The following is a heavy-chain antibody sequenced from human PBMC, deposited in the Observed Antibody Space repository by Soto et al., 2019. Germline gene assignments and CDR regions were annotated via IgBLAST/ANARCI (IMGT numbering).Heavy chain of an antibody. D-gene: IGHD4-17*01. V-gene: IGHV1-8*01. J-gene: IGHJ6*02. CDR3: ARTTVTMSYYYGMDV. CDR1: GYTFTSYD. Sequence: HVQLVQSGAEVKKTVASVKVSCKASGYTFTSYDINWVRQATGQGLAWMGWMNPNSGNTGYAQKFQGRVTMTSNTSISTAYMELSSLRSEDTAVYYCARTTVTMSYYYGMDVWGQGTTVTVSS. CDR2: MNPNSGNT.